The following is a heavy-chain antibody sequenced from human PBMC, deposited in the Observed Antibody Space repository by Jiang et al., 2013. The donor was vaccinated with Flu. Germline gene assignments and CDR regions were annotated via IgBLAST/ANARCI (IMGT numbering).Heavy chain of an antibody. CDR3: ARDLPELGVQIDYYYYGMDV. V-gene: IGHV7-4-1*02. Sequence: QSGSELKKPGASVKVSCKASGYTFTSYAMNWVRQAPGQGLEWMGWINTNTGNPTYAQGFTGRFVFSLDTSVSTAYLQISSLKAEDTAVYYCARDLPELGVQIDYYYYGMDVWGQGTTVTVSS. D-gene: IGHD3-10*01. CDR2: INTNTGNP. J-gene: IGHJ6*02. CDR1: GYTFTSYA.